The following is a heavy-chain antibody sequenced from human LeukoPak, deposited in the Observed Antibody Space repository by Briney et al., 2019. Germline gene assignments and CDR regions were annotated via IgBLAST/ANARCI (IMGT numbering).Heavy chain of an antibody. V-gene: IGHV4-59*02. CDR2: IYYSGDT. Sequence: TPSETLSLTCTVSGVSVSSYYWSWIRQPPGKGLEWIGYIYYSGDTNYNPSLKSRVTISVDTSQNQFSLRLNSVTAADTAVYYCARDRNYYGSDSSYFDYWGQGTLVTVSS. CDR1: GVSVSSYY. CDR3: ARDRNYYGSDSSYFDY. J-gene: IGHJ4*02. D-gene: IGHD3-10*01.